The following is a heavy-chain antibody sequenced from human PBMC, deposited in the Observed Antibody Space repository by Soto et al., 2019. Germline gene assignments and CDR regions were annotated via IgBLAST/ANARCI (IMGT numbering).Heavy chain of an antibody. CDR3: AKALLLWFGELSRPRRPLDY. CDR1: GFTFSSYA. V-gene: IGHV3-23*01. Sequence: EVQLLESGGGLVQPGGSLRLSCAASGFTFSSYAMSWVRQAPGKGLEWVSAISGSGGSTYYADSVKGRFTISRDNSKNTLYLQMNSLRAEDTAVYYCAKALLLWFGELSRPRRPLDYWGQGTLVTVSS. CDR2: ISGSGGST. D-gene: IGHD3-10*01. J-gene: IGHJ4*02.